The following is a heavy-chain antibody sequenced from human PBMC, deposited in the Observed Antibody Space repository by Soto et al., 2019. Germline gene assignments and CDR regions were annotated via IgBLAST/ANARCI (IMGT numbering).Heavy chain of an antibody. CDR1: GGTFSSYA. CDR2: IIPIFGTA. CDR3: ARWRRNYYDSSGYYLESHYYYYGMDV. Sequence: SVKVSCKASGGTFSSYAISWLRQSPGQGLEWMGGIIPIFGTANYAQKFQGRVTITADESTSTAYMELSSLRSEDTAVYYCARWRRNYYDSSGYYLESHYYYYGMDVWGQGTTVTVSS. J-gene: IGHJ6*02. V-gene: IGHV1-69*13. D-gene: IGHD3-22*01.